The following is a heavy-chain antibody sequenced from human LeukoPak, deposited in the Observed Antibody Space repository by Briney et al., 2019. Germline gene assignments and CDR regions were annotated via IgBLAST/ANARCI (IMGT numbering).Heavy chain of an antibody. J-gene: IGHJ5*02. CDR3: ARDVHMLGYCTNGVCRKFDP. V-gene: IGHV1-46*01. CDR1: GYTFTSYY. D-gene: IGHD2-8*01. Sequence: ASVKVSCKASGYTFTSYYMHWVRQAPGQGLGWMGIINPSGGSTSYAQKFQGRVTMTRDTSTSTVYMELSSLRSEDTAVYYCARDVHMLGYCTNGVCRKFDPWGQGTLVTVSS. CDR2: INPSGGST.